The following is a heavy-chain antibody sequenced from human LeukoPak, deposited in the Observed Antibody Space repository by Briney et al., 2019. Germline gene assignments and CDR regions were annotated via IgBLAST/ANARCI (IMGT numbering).Heavy chain of an antibody. D-gene: IGHD2-21*02. CDR1: GGSISSSRYY. J-gene: IGHJ4*02. CDR2: IYYSGST. Sequence: SETLSLTFTVSGGSISSSRYYWAWIRQPPGTGLEWIGSIYYSGSTYYNPSLKSRVTISVDTSKNQFSLKLSSVTAADTAVYYCARVVTTSVFHFDYWGQGTLVTVSS. V-gene: IGHV4-39*01. CDR3: ARVVTTSVFHFDY.